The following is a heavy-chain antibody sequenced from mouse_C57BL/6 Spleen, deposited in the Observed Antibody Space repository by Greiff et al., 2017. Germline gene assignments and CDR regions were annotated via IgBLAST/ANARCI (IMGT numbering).Heavy chain of an antibody. D-gene: IGHD1-1*01. J-gene: IGHJ1*03. CDR1: GFSLTSYA. CDR3: ATNYYGSSYDWYFDV. V-gene: IGHV2-9-1*01. CDR2: LWTGGGT. Sequence: QVQLKESGPGLVAPSQSLSITCTVSGFSLTSYAISWVRQPPGKGLEWLGVLWTGGGTNYNSALKSRLSISKDNSKSQVFLKMNSLQTDDTARYYCATNYYGSSYDWYFDVWGTGTTVTVSS.